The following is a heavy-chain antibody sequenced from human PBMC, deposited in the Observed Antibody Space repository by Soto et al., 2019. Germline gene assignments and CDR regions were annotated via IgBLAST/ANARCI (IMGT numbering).Heavy chain of an antibody. D-gene: IGHD3-3*01. J-gene: IGHJ6*02. CDR2: INPSGGST. Sequence: ASVKVSCKASGYTFTSYYMHWVRQAPGQGLEWMGIINPSGGSTSYAQKFQGRVTMTRDTSTSTVYMELSSLRSEDTAVYYCARDQHTGRGGDFWSGYYPYYYYYGMDVWGQGTTVTVSS. CDR3: ARDQHTGRGGDFWSGYYPYYYYYGMDV. V-gene: IGHV1-46*01. CDR1: GYTFTSYY.